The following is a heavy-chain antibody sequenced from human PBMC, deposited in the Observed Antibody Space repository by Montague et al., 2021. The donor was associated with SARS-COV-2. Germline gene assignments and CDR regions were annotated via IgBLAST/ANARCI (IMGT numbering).Heavy chain of an antibody. CDR1: GGSISSYY. D-gene: IGHD6-19*01. CDR2: IYYSGST. V-gene: IGHV4-59*12. J-gene: IGHJ3*02. CDR3: ARGWGWVGNALEI. Sequence: SETLSLTCSVSGGSISSYYWSWIRQPPGKGLEWIGYIYYSGSTNYNPSLKSRLTISVDTSKNQFSLKLSSVTAADTAVYYCARGWGWVGNALEIWGQGTTVTVSS.